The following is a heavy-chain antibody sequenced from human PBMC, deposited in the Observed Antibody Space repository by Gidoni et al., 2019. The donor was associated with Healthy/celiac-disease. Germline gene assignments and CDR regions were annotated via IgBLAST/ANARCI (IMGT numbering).Heavy chain of an antibody. CDR2: ISYDGSNK. CDR3: ARDRGVREYCSGGSCYTLDY. D-gene: IGHD2-15*01. CDR1: GFTFSSYA. J-gene: IGHJ4*02. V-gene: IGHV3-30-3*01. Sequence: QVQLVESGGGVVQPGRSLRPSCAAPGFTFSSYAMHWVRQAPGKGLEWVAVISYDGSNKYYADSVKGRFTISRDNSKNTLYLQMNSLRAEDTAVYYCARDRGVREYCSGGSCYTLDYWGQGTLVTVSS.